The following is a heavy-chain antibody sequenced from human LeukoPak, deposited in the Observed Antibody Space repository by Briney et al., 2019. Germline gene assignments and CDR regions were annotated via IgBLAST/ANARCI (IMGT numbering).Heavy chain of an antibody. J-gene: IGHJ4*02. CDR1: GYTFTSYG. Sequence: ASVKVSCKASGYTFTSYGISWVRQAPGQGLEWTGWISAYNGNTNYAQKLQGRVTMTTDTSTSTAYMELRSLRSDDTAVYYCAVGYSSGWYYNYFDYWGQGTLVTVSS. CDR2: ISAYNGNT. V-gene: IGHV1-18*01. D-gene: IGHD6-19*01. CDR3: AVGYSSGWYYNYFDY.